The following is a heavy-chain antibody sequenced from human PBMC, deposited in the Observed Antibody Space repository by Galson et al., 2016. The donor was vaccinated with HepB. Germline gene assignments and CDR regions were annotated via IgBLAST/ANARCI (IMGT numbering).Heavy chain of an antibody. J-gene: IGHJ6*02. CDR1: GFTFSSYS. CDR2: ISSSGSTI. CDR3: AKDGGQQVVRWERLRKVYYYYAMDV. D-gene: IGHD6-13*01. V-gene: IGHV3-48*02. Sequence: SLRLSCVGSGFTFSSYSMDWVRQAPGEGLEWVSYISSSGSTIYYADSVKGRFTISRDIAKNSLYLQMNSLRDEDTAVYYCAKDGGQQVVRWERLRKVYYYYAMDVWGQGTTVTVSS.